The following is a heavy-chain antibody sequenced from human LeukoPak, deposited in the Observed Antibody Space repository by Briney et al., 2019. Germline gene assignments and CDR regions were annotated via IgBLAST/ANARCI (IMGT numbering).Heavy chain of an antibody. Sequence: SETLSLTCAVYGGSFSGYYWSWIRQPPGKGLEWIGEINHSGSTNYNPSLKSRVTISVDTSKNQFSLKLNSVTAADTAVYYCARGHRITMIVVNAFDIWGQGTMVTVSS. CDR2: INHSGST. D-gene: IGHD3-22*01. V-gene: IGHV4-34*01. CDR3: ARGHRITMIVVNAFDI. J-gene: IGHJ3*02. CDR1: GGSFSGYY.